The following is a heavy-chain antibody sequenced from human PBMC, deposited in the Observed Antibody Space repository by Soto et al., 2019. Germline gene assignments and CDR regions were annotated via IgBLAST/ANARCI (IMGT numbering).Heavy chain of an antibody. CDR1: GFTFSSYW. CDR2: IKQDGSEK. V-gene: IGHV3-7*01. J-gene: IGHJ4*02. CDR3: ARIPTIDRSGYYTFDY. D-gene: IGHD3-3*01. Sequence: GGSLRLSCAASGFTFSSYWMSWVRQAPGKGLEWVANIKQDGSEKYYVDSVKGRFTITRDNAKNSLYLQMNSLRAEDTAVYYCARIPTIDRSGYYTFDYWGQGTLVTVSS.